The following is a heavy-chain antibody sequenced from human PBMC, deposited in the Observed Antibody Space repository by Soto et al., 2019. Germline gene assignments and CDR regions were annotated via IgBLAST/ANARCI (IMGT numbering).Heavy chain of an antibody. CDR1: GGSFSGYY. CDR2: INHSGST. J-gene: IGHJ4*02. CDR3: ARGDTVWFGGTPILEEH. D-gene: IGHD3-10*01. Sequence: SETLSLTCAVYGGSFSGYYWSWILQPPGKGLEWIGEINHSGSTNYNPSLKSRVTISVDTSKNQFSLKLSSVTAADTAVYYCARGDTVWFGGTPILEEHWGQGTLVTVSS. V-gene: IGHV4-34*01.